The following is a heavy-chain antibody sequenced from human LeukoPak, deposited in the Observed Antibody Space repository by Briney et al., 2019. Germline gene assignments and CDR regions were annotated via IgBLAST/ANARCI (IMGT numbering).Heavy chain of an antibody. D-gene: IGHD3-3*02. V-gene: IGHV3-23*01. CDR1: GFTFNSYA. Sequence: PGGSLRLSCTASGFTFNSYAMSWVRQAPGKGLEWVSGTSSSESSTYYADSVKGRFTISRDNSKSTLYLQMNSLRAEDTAVYYCAKSTTIFGVVNGAFDMWGQGTMVTVSS. J-gene: IGHJ3*02. CDR3: AKSTTIFGVVNGAFDM. CDR2: TSSSESST.